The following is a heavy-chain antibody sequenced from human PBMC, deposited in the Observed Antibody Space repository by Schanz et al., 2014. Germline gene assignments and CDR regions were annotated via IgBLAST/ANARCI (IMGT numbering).Heavy chain of an antibody. CDR3: ARAPPPYSSSPYYWYYGMDV. D-gene: IGHD6-6*01. J-gene: IGHJ6*02. Sequence: EVQLVESGGGLVQPGGSLRLSCAASGFTFSRNAMNWVRQAPGKGLEWVSSLSGGCSYIFYADSGKGRFPISRDNARYSRYRKRNSRRAGAPAFYYGARAPPPYSSSPYYWYYGMDVWGQGTTVTVSS. CDR1: GFTFSRNA. V-gene: IGHV3-21*02. CDR2: LSGGCSYI.